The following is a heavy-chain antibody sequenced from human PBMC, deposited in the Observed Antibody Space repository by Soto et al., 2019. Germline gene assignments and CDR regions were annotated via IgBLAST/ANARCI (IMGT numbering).Heavy chain of an antibody. Sequence: GSLRLSCAASGFTFSSYGMHWVRQAPGKGLEWVAVISYDGSNKYYADSVKGRFTISRDNSKNTLYLQMNSLRAEDTAVYYCAKEDIVVVVAARALDHWGQGTLVTVSS. J-gene: IGHJ4*02. CDR1: GFTFSSYG. CDR2: ISYDGSNK. D-gene: IGHD2-15*01. V-gene: IGHV3-30*18. CDR3: AKEDIVVVVAARALDH.